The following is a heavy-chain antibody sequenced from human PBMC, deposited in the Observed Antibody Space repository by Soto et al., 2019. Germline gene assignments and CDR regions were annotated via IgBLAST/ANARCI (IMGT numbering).Heavy chain of an antibody. J-gene: IGHJ5*01. Sequence: PGESLKISCQGSGFSFTSYWIGWVRQMPGKGLEWMGIISPIDSDTRYSPSFEGQVTISADNSISTAYLQWSSLKASDTGIYYCARQSYYDVLTGYLNWFDSWGRGTQVTVSS. CDR3: ARQSYYDVLTGYLNWFDS. CDR2: ISPIDSDT. V-gene: IGHV5-51*01. CDR1: GFSFTSYW. D-gene: IGHD3-9*01.